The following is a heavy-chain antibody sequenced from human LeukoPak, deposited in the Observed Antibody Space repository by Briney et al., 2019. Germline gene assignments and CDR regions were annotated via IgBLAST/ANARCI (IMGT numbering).Heavy chain of an antibody. CDR3: ASTRNNYYDSSGYYNGVGDY. V-gene: IGHV3-21*01. CDR1: GFTFSSYS. CDR2: ISSSSSYI. Sequence: GGSLRLSCAASGFTFSSYSMNWVRQAPGKGLEWVSSISSSSSYIYYADSVKGRFTISRDNAKNSLYLQMNSLRAEDTAVYYCASTRNNYYDSSGYYNGVGDYWGQGTLVTVSS. D-gene: IGHD3-22*01. J-gene: IGHJ4*02.